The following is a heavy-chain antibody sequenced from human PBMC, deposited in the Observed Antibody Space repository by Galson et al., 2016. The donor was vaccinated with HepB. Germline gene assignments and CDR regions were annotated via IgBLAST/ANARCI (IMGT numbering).Heavy chain of an antibody. D-gene: IGHD5-12*01. V-gene: IGHV3-7*03. CDR1: GFSFSGLW. J-gene: IGHJ4*02. CDR3: VGGAGWMPDY. Sequence: SLRLSCAASGFSFSGLWMNWVRQTPGKGLEWVAHIKQDGSEQKYVYSVKGRFTISRDNAKNSVYLQMNSLRGEDTAVYYCVGGAGWMPDYWGQGTLVTVSS. CDR2: IKQDGSEQ.